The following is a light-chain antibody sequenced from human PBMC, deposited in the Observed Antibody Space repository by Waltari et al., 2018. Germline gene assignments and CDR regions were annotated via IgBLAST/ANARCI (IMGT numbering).Light chain of an antibody. V-gene: IGLV2-11*01. J-gene: IGLJ3*02. CDR3: WSYVGGNTYWV. CDR1: RSDVGGYNF. CDR2: DVN. Sequence: QSALAQPRSMSGSPGQSVAIPCTGTRSDVGGYNFFSWYQQHPDKAPKLIIYDVNKRPSGVPDRFSGSKSGNTASLTISGLQAEDEAHYYCWSYVGGNTYWVFGGGTKLTVL.